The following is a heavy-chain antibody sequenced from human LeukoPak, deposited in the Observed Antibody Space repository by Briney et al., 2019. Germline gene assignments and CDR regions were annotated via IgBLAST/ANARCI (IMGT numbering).Heavy chain of an antibody. CDR3: ARRTTVTSYYYYYYMDV. J-gene: IGHJ6*03. Sequence: GGSLRLSCAASGFTFDDYGMSWVRQAPGKGLEWVSGINWNGGSTGYADSVKGRFTISRDNAKNSLYLQMSSLRAEDTALYYCARRTTVTSYYYYYYMDVWGKGTTVTVSS. CDR1: GFTFDDYG. CDR2: INWNGGST. V-gene: IGHV3-20*04. D-gene: IGHD4-17*01.